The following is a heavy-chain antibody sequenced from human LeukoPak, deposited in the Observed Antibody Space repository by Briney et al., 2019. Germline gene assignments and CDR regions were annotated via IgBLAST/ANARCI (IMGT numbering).Heavy chain of an antibody. V-gene: IGHV3-48*03. D-gene: IGHD6-19*01. Sequence: PGGSLRLSCAASGFTFSSYEMSWVRQAPGKGLEWVSHISSSGSTIYYADSVKGRFTISRDNAKNSLYLQMNSLRAEDTAVYYCARGENPGIALAGTGFDYWGQGTLVTVSS. CDR2: ISSSGSTI. CDR1: GFTFSSYE. J-gene: IGHJ4*02. CDR3: ARGENPGIALAGTGFDY.